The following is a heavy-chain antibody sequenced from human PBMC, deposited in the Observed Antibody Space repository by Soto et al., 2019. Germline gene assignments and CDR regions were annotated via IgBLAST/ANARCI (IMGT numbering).Heavy chain of an antibody. CDR3: QRLRGEHWFDP. Sequence: EVQLVESGGGLVQPGGSLRLSCAASGFTFSTYWMHWVRQAPGKGLVWVSRINSGGSDTRYADSVKGRFTISRDNAKNTLDLQINSLSAEDTVVYYWQRLRGEHWFDPWGQGTPVTGSS. V-gene: IGHV3-74*01. D-gene: IGHD3-3*01. J-gene: IGHJ5*02. CDR2: INSGGSDT. CDR1: GFTFSTYW.